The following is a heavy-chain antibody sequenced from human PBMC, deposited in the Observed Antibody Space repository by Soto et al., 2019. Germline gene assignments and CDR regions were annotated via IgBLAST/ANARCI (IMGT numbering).Heavy chain of an antibody. Sequence: GGSLRLSCAASGFTFSSYWMSWVRQAPGKGLEWVANIKQDGSEKYYVDSVKGRFTLSRDNAKNSLQLQMNSLRAEDTAIYFCARVAYFNGWIFDYWGQGTLVTVSS. CDR3: ARVAYFNGWIFDY. CDR2: IKQDGSEK. D-gene: IGHD6-19*01. CDR1: GFTFSSYW. V-gene: IGHV3-7*01. J-gene: IGHJ4*01.